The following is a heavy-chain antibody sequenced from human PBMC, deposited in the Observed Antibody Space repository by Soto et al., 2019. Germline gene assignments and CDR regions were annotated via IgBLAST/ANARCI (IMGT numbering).Heavy chain of an antibody. CDR3: ARSPSGWSKGDDAFDI. CDR1: GFTFSSYA. Sequence: QVQLVESGGGVVQPGRSLRLSCAASGFTFSSYAMHWVRQAPGKGLEWVAVISYDGSNKYYVDSVKGRFTISRDNSKNTLYLQMNSLRAEDTAVYYCARSPSGWSKGDDAFDIWGQGTMVTVSS. CDR2: ISYDGSNK. V-gene: IGHV3-30-3*01. J-gene: IGHJ3*02. D-gene: IGHD6-19*01.